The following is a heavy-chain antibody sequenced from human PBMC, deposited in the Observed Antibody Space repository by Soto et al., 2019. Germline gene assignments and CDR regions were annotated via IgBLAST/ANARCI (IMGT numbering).Heavy chain of an antibody. CDR3: ARPVLELITLFGVVISSWFDP. Sequence: QLQLQESGPGLVKPSETLSLTCTVSGGSISSSSYYWGWIRQPPGKGLEWIGSIYYSGSTYYNPSLKSRVTISVDTSKNQFSLKLSSVTAADTAVYYCARPVLELITLFGVVISSWFDPWGQGTLVTVSS. J-gene: IGHJ5*02. CDR2: IYYSGST. V-gene: IGHV4-39*01. CDR1: GGSISSSSYY. D-gene: IGHD3-3*01.